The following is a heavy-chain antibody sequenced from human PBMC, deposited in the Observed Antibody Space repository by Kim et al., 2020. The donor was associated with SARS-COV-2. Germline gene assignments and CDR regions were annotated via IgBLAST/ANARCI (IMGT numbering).Heavy chain of an antibody. CDR3: ARGGNYYDSSGYYYLFDY. D-gene: IGHD3-22*01. J-gene: IGHJ4*02. CDR2: IYYSGST. V-gene: IGHV4-31*03. CDR1: GGSISSGGYY. Sequence: SETLSLTCTVSGGSISSGGYYWSWIRQHPGKGLEWIGYIYYSGSTYYNPSLKSRVTISVDTSKNQFSLKLSSVTAADTAVYYCARGGNYYDSSGYYYLFDYWGQGTLVTVSS.